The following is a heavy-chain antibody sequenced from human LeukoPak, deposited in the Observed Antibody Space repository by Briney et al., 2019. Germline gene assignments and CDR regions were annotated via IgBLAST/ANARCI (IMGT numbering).Heavy chain of an antibody. V-gene: IGHV4-31*03. Sequence: SQTLTLTSTVSGGSISSGGYYWSGIRQHPEKGLEWIGYIYYSGSTYYNPSLKSRVTISVDTSKNQFSLTLSSVTAADTAVYYCARNNIVVEPAAMASWFDPWGQGTLVTVSS. J-gene: IGHJ5*02. CDR3: ARNNIVVEPAAMASWFDP. CDR1: GGSISSGGYY. CDR2: IYYSGST. D-gene: IGHD2-2*01.